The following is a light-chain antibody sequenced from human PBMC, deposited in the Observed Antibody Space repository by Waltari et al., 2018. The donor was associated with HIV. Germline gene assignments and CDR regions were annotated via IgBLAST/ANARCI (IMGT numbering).Light chain of an antibody. J-gene: IGLJ2*01. V-gene: IGLV2-14*01. CDR2: EVD. Sequence: SDLTQPASLSGFLGQSITISCTGGDRDVGFYNFISWYQPQPGKVPKLLLYEVDTRASGIPGRFSGSKSGNTASLTISGLQIEDEGLYFCASYTADDTILFGGGTTVTVL. CDR1: DRDVGFYNF. CDR3: ASYTADDTIL.